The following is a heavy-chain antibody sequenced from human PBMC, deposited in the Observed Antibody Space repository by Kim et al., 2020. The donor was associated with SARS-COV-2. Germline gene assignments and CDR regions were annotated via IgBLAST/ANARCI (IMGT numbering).Heavy chain of an antibody. CDR2: ITPSGDIT. V-gene: IGHV1-46*01. CDR1: GYTFTSNH. D-gene: IGHD2-21*02. Sequence: ASVKVSCKASGYTFTSNHMHWVRQAPGQGLEWMGMITPSGDITTYSQTFQGRLTMTTDMSTSTVYMELSSLRSEDTAVYFCSRDLSGAWTFDYWGQGTLVTVSS. CDR3: SRDLSGAWTFDY. J-gene: IGHJ4*02.